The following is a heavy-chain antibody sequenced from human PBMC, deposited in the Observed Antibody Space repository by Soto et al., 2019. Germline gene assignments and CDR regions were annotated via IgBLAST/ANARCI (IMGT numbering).Heavy chain of an antibody. CDR2: IWYDGSNK. D-gene: IGHD5-18*01. CDR3: ARRGYSYGALTSDYGMDV. CDR1: GFTFSSYG. Sequence: PGGSLRLSCAASGFTFSSYGMHWVRQAPGKGLEWVAVIWYDGSNKYYADSVKGRLTISRDNSKNTLYLQMNSLRAEDTAVYYCARRGYSYGALTSDYGMDVWGQGTTVTVSS. J-gene: IGHJ6*02. V-gene: IGHV3-33*01.